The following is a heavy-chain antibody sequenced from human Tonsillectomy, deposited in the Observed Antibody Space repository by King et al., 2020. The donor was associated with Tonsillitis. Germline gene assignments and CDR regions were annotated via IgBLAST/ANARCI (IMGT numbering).Heavy chain of an antibody. J-gene: IGHJ4*02. CDR1: GFTFSSYA. CDR3: AKRSQRWGLIYYFDY. V-gene: IGHV3-23*04. D-gene: IGHD3-16*01. Sequence: VQLVESGGGLVQPGGSLRLSCAASGFTFSSYAMSWVRQAPGKGLEWVSAISGSGGSTYYADSVKGRFTISRDNTKNTLYLQMNSLRAEVTAVYYCAKRSQRWGLIYYFDYWGQGTLVTVSS. CDR2: ISGSGGST.